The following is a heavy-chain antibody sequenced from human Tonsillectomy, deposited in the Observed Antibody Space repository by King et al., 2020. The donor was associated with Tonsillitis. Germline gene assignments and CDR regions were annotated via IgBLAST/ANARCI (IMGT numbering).Heavy chain of an antibody. V-gene: IGHV3-9*01. D-gene: IGHD4/OR15-4a*01. Sequence: VQLVESGGGLVQPGRSLRLACAASGFSFDDYAMHWVRQAPGKGLECVSGMSWNSGSIGSADSVKGRFTISRDNAKNSLYLQMNRLRDEDTALYYCAKGTMQEAGYFDLWGRGTLVTVSS. CDR3: AKGTMQEAGYFDL. CDR1: GFSFDDYA. J-gene: IGHJ2*01. CDR2: MSWNSGSI.